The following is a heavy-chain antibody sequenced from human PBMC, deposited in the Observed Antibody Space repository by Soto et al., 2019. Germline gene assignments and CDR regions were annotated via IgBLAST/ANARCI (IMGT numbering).Heavy chain of an antibody. J-gene: IGHJ6*02. CDR2: IYYSGTT. CDR3: ARSYSNTGYYYYGIDV. D-gene: IGHD6-13*01. Sequence: SETLSLTCTVSGGSISRYYWSWIRQPPGRGLEWIAYIYYSGTTNYNPSLKSRVTISLDTSKNQFSLELSSVTAADTAIYYCARSYSNTGYYYYGIDVWGQGATVTVS. V-gene: IGHV4-59*01. CDR1: GGSISRYY.